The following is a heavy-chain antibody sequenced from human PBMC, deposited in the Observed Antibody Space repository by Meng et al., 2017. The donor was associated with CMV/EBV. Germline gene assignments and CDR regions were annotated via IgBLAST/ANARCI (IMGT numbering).Heavy chain of an antibody. Sequence: GGSLRLSCAASGFTFSSYGMHWVRQAPGKGLEWVAFIRYDGSNKYYADSVKGRFNISRDNSKNTLYLQMNSLRAEDTAVYYCANRWFSYDSSGYPLPYYYYGMDVWGQGTTVTVSS. J-gene: IGHJ6*02. CDR1: GFTFSSYG. CDR3: ANRWFSYDSSGYPLPYYYYGMDV. D-gene: IGHD3-22*01. V-gene: IGHV3-30*02. CDR2: IRYDGSNK.